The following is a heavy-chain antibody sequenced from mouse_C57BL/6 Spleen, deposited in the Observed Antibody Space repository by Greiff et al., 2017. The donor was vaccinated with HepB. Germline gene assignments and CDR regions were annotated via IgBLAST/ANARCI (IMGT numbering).Heavy chain of an antibody. D-gene: IGHD2-3*01. J-gene: IGHJ3*01. CDR2: INPNNGGT. V-gene: IGHV1-26*01. CDR3: ARGGGYYPFAY. CDR1: GYTFTDYY. Sequence: EVQLQQSGPELVKPGASVKISCKASGYTFTDYYMNWVKQSHGKSLEWIGDINPNNGGTSYNQKFKGKATLTVDKSSSTAYMELRSLTSEDSAVYYCARGGGYYPFAYWGQGTLVTVSA.